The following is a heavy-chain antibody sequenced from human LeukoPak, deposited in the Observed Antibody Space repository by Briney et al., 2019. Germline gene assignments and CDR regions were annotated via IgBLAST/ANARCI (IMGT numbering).Heavy chain of an antibody. V-gene: IGHV1-46*01. CDR3: AREMGYSYGYGSLHAFDI. Sequence: ASVKVSCKASGYTFTSYYMHWVRQAPGQGLEWMGIINPSGGSTSYAQKFQGRVTMTRDTSTSTVYMELSSLRSEDTAVYYCAREMGYSYGYGSLHAFDIWGQGTMVTVSS. D-gene: IGHD5-18*01. J-gene: IGHJ3*02. CDR2: INPSGGST. CDR1: GYTFTSYY.